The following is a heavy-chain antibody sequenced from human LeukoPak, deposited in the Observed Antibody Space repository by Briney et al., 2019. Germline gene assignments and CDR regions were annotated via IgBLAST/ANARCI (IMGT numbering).Heavy chain of an antibody. J-gene: IGHJ4*02. CDR1: GGSIRSYY. D-gene: IGHD3-22*01. CDR3: ARATYYYDSSGYYPPLDY. CDR2: IYYSGST. Sequence: PSETLSLTCTVSGGSIRSYYWSWIRQPPGKGLEWIGYIYYSGSTNYNPSLKSRVTISVDTSKNQFSLKLSSVTAADTAVYYCARATYYYDSSGYYPPLDYWGQGTLVTVSS. V-gene: IGHV4-59*01.